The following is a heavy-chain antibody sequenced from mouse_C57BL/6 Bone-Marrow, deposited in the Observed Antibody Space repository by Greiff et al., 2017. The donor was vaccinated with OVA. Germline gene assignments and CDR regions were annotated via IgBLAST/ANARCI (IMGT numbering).Heavy chain of an antibody. D-gene: IGHD1-1*01. CDR2: GQGLEWIG. Sequence: VQLQQSGPELVRPWASVKISCQASYTFSSRVHFAFRDTNYWMQWVKQRPGQGLEWIGAIYPGYGDPSYNQKFTGKATLTANKSASTTYMQLSSLRSEDSAVYYWASTVGYWYFDVWGTGTTVTVSS. CDR1: YTFSSRVH. V-gene: IGHV1-87*01. J-gene: IGHJ1*03. CDR3: SEDSAVYYWASTVGYWYFDV.